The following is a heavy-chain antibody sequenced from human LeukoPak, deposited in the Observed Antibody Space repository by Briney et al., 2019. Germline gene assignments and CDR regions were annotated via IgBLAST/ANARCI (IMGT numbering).Heavy chain of an antibody. Sequence: QPGGSLRLSCTASGFTFGDYAMSWVRQAPGKGLEWVGFIRSKAYGGTTEYAASVKGRFTISRDDSKSIAYLQMNSLKTEDTAVYYCTRAGEDGTPHYYYYYMDVWGKGTTVTISS. CDR1: GFTFGDYA. J-gene: IGHJ6*03. D-gene: IGHD3-16*01. CDR2: IRSKAYGGTT. CDR3: TRAGEDGTPHYYYYYMDV. V-gene: IGHV3-49*04.